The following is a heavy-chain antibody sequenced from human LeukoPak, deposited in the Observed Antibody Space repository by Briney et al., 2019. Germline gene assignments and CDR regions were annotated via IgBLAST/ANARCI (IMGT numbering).Heavy chain of an antibody. J-gene: IGHJ4*02. CDR1: GFTFSSYA. CDR3: AKGSTIFGVVGDY. D-gene: IGHD3-3*01. V-gene: IGHV3-23*01. Sequence: GGSLRLSCAASGFTFSSYAMSWVRQAPGKGLEWVSAISGSGGSTYYADSAKGRFTISRDNSKNTLYLQMNSLRAEDTAVYYCAKGSTIFGVVGDYWGQGTLVTVSS. CDR2: ISGSGGST.